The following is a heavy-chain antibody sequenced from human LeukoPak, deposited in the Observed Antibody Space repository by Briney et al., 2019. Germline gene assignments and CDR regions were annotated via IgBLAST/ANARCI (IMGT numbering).Heavy chain of an antibody. CDR2: IYYSGST. J-gene: IGHJ4*02. Sequence: SETLSLTCTVSGGSISNYYWSWIRQPPGKGLEWIGYIYYSGSTNYNPSLKSRVTISVDTSKNQFSLKLSSVTAADTAVYYCARGGPYYFDYWGQGTLVTVPS. CDR3: ARGGPYYFDY. V-gene: IGHV4-59*01. D-gene: IGHD3-16*01. CDR1: GGSISNYY.